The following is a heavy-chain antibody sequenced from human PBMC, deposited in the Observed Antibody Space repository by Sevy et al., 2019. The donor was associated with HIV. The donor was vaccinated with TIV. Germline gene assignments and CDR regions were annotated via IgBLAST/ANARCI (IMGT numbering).Heavy chain of an antibody. D-gene: IGHD5-18*01. J-gene: IGHJ6*02. Sequence: GGSLRLSCAASGFTFTQAWMSWVRQAPGKGLEWVGRIKSRIDGETTDYAAPVRGRFTISRDDSEKILYLQMNSLRTEDTAVYYCITDIAMEDFYYYGMDVCGQGTTVTVSS. CDR2: IKSRIDGETT. CDR3: ITDIAMEDFYYYGMDV. CDR1: GFTFTQAW. V-gene: IGHV3-15*01.